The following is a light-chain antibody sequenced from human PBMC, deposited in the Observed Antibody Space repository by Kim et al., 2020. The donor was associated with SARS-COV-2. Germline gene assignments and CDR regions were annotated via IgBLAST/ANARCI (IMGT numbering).Light chain of an antibody. CDR1: SGSIVSDF. Sequence: GKTVIISCTRSSGSIVSDFVQWFLQRPGSSPTTVIYEDHKRPSGVPDRFSGSVDSSSNSASLTISGLRAEDEADYYCQSYDDNIWVFGGGTQLTVL. CDR2: EDH. V-gene: IGLV6-57*01. J-gene: IGLJ3*02. CDR3: QSYDDNIWV.